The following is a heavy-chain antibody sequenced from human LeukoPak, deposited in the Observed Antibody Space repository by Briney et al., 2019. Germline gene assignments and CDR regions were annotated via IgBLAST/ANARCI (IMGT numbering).Heavy chain of an antibody. CDR3: AKGNSFYWYFDL. D-gene: IGHD1/OR15-1a*01. CDR2: ISGSGGST. J-gene: IGHJ2*01. CDR1: GFTFSSYA. V-gene: IGHV3-23*01. Sequence: PGGSLRLSCAASGFTFSSYAMSWVRRAPGKGLEWVSAISGSGGSTYYADSVKGRFTISRDNSKNTLYLQMNSLRAEDTAVYYCAKGNSFYWYFDLWGRGTLVTVSS.